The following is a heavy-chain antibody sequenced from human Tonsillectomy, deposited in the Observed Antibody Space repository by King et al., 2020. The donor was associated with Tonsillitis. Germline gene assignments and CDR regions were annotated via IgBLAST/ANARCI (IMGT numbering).Heavy chain of an antibody. V-gene: IGHV1-18*01. D-gene: IGHD1/OR15-1a*01. Sequence: QLMQSGTEVRKPGASVKVSCKASGYTFTSYGISWVRQDPGQGLEWMGWISAYNGHTNYAQKLQGRVTMTTDTSTSTAYMELRSLRSDDTAVYYCARGPHVSSGWNSGWFDPWGQGTLVTVSS. CDR1: GYTFTSYG. J-gene: IGHJ5*02. CDR3: ARGPHVSSGWNSGWFDP. CDR2: ISAYNGHT.